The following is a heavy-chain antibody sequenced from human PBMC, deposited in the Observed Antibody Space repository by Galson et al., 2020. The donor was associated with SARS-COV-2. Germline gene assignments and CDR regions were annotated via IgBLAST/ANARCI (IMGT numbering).Heavy chain of an antibody. J-gene: IGHJ4*02. CDR1: GGSIRDDAYS. D-gene: IGHD5-12*01. CDR2: SRHGGSA. Sequence: SETLSLTCIVSGGSIRDDAYSWSWIRQPPGKGLEWIGYSRHGGSAYCDPSLKSRVTISLDTSKNQFSLKLTSATAADTAVYFCARDRAGYAANDCWGQGALVTVSS. V-gene: IGHV4-30-4*01. CDR3: ARDRAGYAANDC.